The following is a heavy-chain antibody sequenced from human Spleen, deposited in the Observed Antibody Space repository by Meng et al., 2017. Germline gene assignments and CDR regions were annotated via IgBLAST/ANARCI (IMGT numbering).Heavy chain of an antibody. J-gene: IGHJ3*02. V-gene: IGHV3-74*01. D-gene: IGHD6-25*01. CDR1: GFSFSSYW. CDR2: INDDGRTT. CDR3: ARGGQAYSSGWHKGDALDI. Sequence: GESLKISCVASGFSFSSYWMQWVRQAPGKGLVWGSRINDDGRTTNYADSVKGRFIISRDNAKNTLYVQMNSLRAEDTAVYYCARGGQAYSSGWHKGDALDIWGQGTMVTVSS.